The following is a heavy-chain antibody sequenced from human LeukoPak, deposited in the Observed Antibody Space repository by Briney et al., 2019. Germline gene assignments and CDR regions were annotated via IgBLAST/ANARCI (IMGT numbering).Heavy chain of an antibody. CDR1: GYTFTSYD. Sequence: ASVKVSCKASGYTFTSYDIVWLRQATGQGLEWMGYMNPKSGNTDYVQNFQGRVTMTRDTSITTAYMELGGLRSEDTAVYYCARKIASTRLGVRYYYMDVWGEGTTVTISS. CDR3: ARKIASTRLGVRYYYMDV. CDR2: MNPKSGNT. D-gene: IGHD2-2*01. V-gene: IGHV1-8*01. J-gene: IGHJ6*03.